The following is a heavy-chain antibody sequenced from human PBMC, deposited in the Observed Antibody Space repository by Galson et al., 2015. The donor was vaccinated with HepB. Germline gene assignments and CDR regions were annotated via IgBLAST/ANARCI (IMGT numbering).Heavy chain of an antibody. J-gene: IGHJ6*02. Sequence: CAISGDSVSRDTGGWNWIRQFPSRGLEWLGRTYYRAKWYSDYAISVKSRIIINADSSTNQFFLQLNSVTPEDTAVYYCTRVAHLGRGMNVWGQGTTVTV. CDR2: TYYRAKWYS. V-gene: IGHV6-1*01. CDR3: TRVAHLGRGMNV. CDR1: GDSVSRDTGG. D-gene: IGHD3-10*01.